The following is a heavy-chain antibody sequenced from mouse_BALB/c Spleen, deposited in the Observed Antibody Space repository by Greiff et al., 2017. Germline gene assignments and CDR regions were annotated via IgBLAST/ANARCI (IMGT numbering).Heavy chain of an antibody. V-gene: IGHV3-2*02. D-gene: IGHD2-4*01. J-gene: IGHJ2*01. CDR3: AVYYDYDEGGEN. CDR2: ISYSGST. CDR1: GYSITSDYA. Sequence: DVQLVESGPGLVKPSQSLSLTCTVTGYSITSDYAWNWIRQFPGNKLEWMGYISYSGSTSYNPSLKSRISITRDTSKNQFFLQLNSVTTEDTATYYCAVYYDYDEGGENWGQGTTLTVSS.